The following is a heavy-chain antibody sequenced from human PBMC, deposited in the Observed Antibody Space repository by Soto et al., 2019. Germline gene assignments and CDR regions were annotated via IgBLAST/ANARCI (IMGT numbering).Heavy chain of an antibody. CDR1: GLTFSSYA. D-gene: IGHD3-10*01. CDR3: AKAAFVVKVWITMVRGVITPMDV. V-gene: IGHV3-23*01. CDR2: ISGSGGST. J-gene: IGHJ6*02. Sequence: GGSLRLSCAASGLTFSSYAMSWVRQAPGKGLEWVSAISGSGGSTYYADSVKGRFTISRDNSKNTLYLQMNSLRAEDTAVYYCAKAAFVVKVWITMVRGVITPMDVWGQGTTVTVSS.